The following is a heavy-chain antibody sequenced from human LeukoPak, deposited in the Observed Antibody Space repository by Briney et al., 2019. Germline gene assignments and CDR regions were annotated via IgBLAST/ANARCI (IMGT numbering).Heavy chain of an antibody. CDR2: IYYSGST. D-gene: IGHD2-2*01. J-gene: IGHJ6*03. Sequence: PSETLSLTRTVSGGSLSSYYWSWLRQPPGKGLEWIGYIYYSGSTNYNPSLKSRVTISVDTSKNQFSLKLSSVTAADTAVYYCARAEIVVVPAALRDYYYYYMDVWGKGTTVTVSS. CDR1: GGSLSSYY. CDR3: ARAEIVVVPAALRDYYYYYMDV. V-gene: IGHV4-59*01.